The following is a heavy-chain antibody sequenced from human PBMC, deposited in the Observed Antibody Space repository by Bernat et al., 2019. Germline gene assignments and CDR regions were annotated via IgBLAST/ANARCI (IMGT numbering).Heavy chain of an antibody. CDR1: GYTFTGYY. CDR3: ARGLPDAYYYDSSGFFDY. J-gene: IGHJ4*02. V-gene: IGHV1-2*02. D-gene: IGHD3-22*01. CDR2: INPNSGGT. Sequence: QVQLVQSGAEVKKPGASVKVSCKASGYTFTGYYMHWVRQAPGQGLEWMGWINPNSGGTNYAQKFQGRVTMTRDTSISTAYMELSRLRSDDTAVYYCARGLPDAYYYDSSGFFDYWGQGTLVTVSS.